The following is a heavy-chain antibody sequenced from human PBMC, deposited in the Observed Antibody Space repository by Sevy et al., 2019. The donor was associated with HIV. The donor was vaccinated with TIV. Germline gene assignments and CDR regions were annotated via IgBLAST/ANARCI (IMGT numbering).Heavy chain of an antibody. CDR2: LKHKAYGGTL. D-gene: IGHD1-1*01. V-gene: IGHV3-49*04. CDR3: TRWKGAQCIFDY. Sequence: GGSLRLSCTGSGFTFGDYAMSWVRQAPGKGLEWVAFLKHKAYGGTLDYAASVKGIFSISRDDSKSIAHLQMNDLKTEDTAIYYCTRWKGAQCIFDYWGQGALVTVSS. CDR1: GFTFGDYA. J-gene: IGHJ4*02.